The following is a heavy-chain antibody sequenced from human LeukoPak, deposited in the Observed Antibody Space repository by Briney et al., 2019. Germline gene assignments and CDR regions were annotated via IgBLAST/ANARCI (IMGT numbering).Heavy chain of an antibody. Sequence: VASVTVSCKASGYGLSSYGISWVRQAPGQGLEWMGWINTYNGATQYAPKLQGRVTMTTDTSTSTAYMELRSLRSDDTAVYYCARNPLIDIVVELYGMDVWGQGTTVTVSS. D-gene: IGHD2-15*01. V-gene: IGHV1-18*01. CDR3: ARNPLIDIVVELYGMDV. J-gene: IGHJ6*02. CDR1: GYGLSSYG. CDR2: INTYNGAT.